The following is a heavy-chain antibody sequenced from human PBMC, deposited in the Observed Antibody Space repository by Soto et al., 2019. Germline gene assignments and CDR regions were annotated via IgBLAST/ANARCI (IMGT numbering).Heavy chain of an antibody. CDR2: VKSKTAGGTT. V-gene: IGHV3-15*01. Sequence: EVQLVESGGGLVKPGGSLRLSCAASGFTFSNIWMNWVRQAPGKGLEWVGRVKSKTAGGTTDYAAPVKGRFSVSRDDSTNTLYLQMDSLKTEDTAVYFCITESRPGGYLDHWGQGALVTVSS. CDR1: GFTFSNIW. J-gene: IGHJ4*02. CDR3: ITESRPGGYLDH.